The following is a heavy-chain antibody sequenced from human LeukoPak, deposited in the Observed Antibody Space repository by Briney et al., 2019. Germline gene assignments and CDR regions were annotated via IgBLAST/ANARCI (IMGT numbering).Heavy chain of an antibody. CDR3: ARQLLQEGGYLDV. CDR1: GYTFTNYY. D-gene: IGHD2-15*01. J-gene: IGHJ6*03. Sequence: ASVKVSCKTSGYTFTNYYIHWVRQAPGQGLEWMAIITPSSGSTIYAQKFQGRVTMTRDTSTTTVYMELNSLRSDDTAIYYCARQLLQEGGYLDVWGKGTTVIVSS. CDR2: ITPSSGST. V-gene: IGHV1-46*01.